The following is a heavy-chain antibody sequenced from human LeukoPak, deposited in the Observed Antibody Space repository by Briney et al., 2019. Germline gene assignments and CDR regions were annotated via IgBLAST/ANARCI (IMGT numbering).Heavy chain of an antibody. J-gene: IGHJ4*02. CDR3: AKDASRRYSTRWFEY. D-gene: IGHD6-13*01. CDR2: ILYDGSNK. CDR1: GFTFSSNG. Sequence: TGRSLRLSCAASGFTFSSNGMHCVRQAPGKGLEWVAVILYDGSNKYYAGSVKGRFTISRDTSRNTLYLQMTSLIAEDPAVYYCAKDASRRYSTRWFEYWGQRKLFTVSS. V-gene: IGHV3-30*18.